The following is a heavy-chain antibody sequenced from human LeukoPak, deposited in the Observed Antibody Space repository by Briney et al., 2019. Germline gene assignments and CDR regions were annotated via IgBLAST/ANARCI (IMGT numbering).Heavy chain of an antibody. V-gene: IGHV3-21*01. Sequence: PGGSLRLSCAASGFTFSSYSMNWVRQAPGKGLEWVSSISSSSSYIYYADSVKGRFTISRDNAKNSLYLQMSSLRAEDTAVYYCARSARDGYNYPDAFDIWGQGTMVTVSS. CDR1: GFTFSSYS. D-gene: IGHD5-24*01. CDR3: ARSARDGYNYPDAFDI. J-gene: IGHJ3*02. CDR2: ISSSSSYI.